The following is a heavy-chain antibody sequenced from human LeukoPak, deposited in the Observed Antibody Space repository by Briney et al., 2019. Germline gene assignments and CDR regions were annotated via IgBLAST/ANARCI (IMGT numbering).Heavy chain of an antibody. V-gene: IGHV1-18*01. CDR1: GYTFTSYG. Sequence: GASVKVSCKASGYTFTSYGISWVRQAPAPGREWTGWISAYNGNINYAQKLQGRVTMTTDTSTSTAYMELRSLRSGDTAVYYCARPAANYYYGMDVWGQGTTVTVSS. CDR2: ISAYNGNI. CDR3: ARPAANYYYGMDV. D-gene: IGHD2-15*01. J-gene: IGHJ6*02.